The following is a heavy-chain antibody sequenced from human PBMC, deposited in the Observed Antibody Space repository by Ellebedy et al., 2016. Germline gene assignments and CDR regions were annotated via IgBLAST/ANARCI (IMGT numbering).Heavy chain of an antibody. CDR1: GGSISSGGYY. CDR3: ARDYYGGNYGYYYMDV. V-gene: IGHV4-31*03. D-gene: IGHD4-23*01. J-gene: IGHJ6*03. Sequence: LRLXXTVSGGSISSGGYYWSWIRQHPGKGLEWIGYIYYSGSTYYNPSLKSRVTISVDTSKNQFSLKLSSVTAADTAVYYCARDYYGGNYGYYYMDVWGKGTTVTVSS. CDR2: IYYSGST.